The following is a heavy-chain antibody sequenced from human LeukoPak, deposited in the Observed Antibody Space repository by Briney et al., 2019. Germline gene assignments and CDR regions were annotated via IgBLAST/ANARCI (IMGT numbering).Heavy chain of an antibody. J-gene: IGHJ3*02. CDR1: GGSISSSSYY. CDR2: IYYSGST. D-gene: IGHD3-9*01. Sequence: SETLSLTCTVSGGSISSSSYYWGWIRQPPGKGLEWIGSIYYSGSTYYNPSLKSRVTISVDTSKNQFSLKLSSVTAADTAVYYCARADILSGSRDAFDIWGQGTMVTVSS. V-gene: IGHV4-39*01. CDR3: ARADILSGSRDAFDI.